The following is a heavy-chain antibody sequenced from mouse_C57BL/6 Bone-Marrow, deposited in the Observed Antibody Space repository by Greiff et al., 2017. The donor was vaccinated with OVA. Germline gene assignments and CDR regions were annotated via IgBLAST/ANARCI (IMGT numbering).Heavy chain of an antibody. Sequence: VQLQQPGTELVKPGASVKLSCKASGYTFTSYWMHWVKQRPGQGLEWIGNINPSNGGTKYNEKFKSKATLTVDKSSSTAYMQLSSLTSEDSAVYYCARESNYGDAMDDWGQGTSVTVSS. V-gene: IGHV1-53*01. CDR1: GYTFTSYW. D-gene: IGHD2-5*01. CDR3: ARESNYGDAMDD. J-gene: IGHJ4*01. CDR2: INPSNGGT.